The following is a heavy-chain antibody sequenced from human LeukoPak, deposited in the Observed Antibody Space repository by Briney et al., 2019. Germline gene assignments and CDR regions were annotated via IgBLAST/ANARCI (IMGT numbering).Heavy chain of an antibody. CDR1: GYTFTGYY. V-gene: IGHV1-2*04. J-gene: IGHJ4*02. D-gene: IGHD6-19*01. Sequence: ASVKVSCKASGYTFTGYYMHWVRQAPGQGLEWMGWINPNSGGTNYAQKFQGWVTMTRDTSISTAYMELSRLRSDDTAVYYCARDGSGSSGWLGGHLDYWGQGTLVTVSS. CDR2: INPNSGGT. CDR3: ARDGSGSSGWLGGHLDY.